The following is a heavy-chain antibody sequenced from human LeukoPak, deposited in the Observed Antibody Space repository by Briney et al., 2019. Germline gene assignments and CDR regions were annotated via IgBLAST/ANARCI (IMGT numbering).Heavy chain of an antibody. J-gene: IGHJ6*02. CDR2: IYYSGST. D-gene: IGHD3-22*01. CDR3: ARVRYDSSGSLGGYYYYGMDV. Sequence: SETLSLTCTVSGGSISSYYWSWIRQPPGKGLEWIGYIYYSGSTNYNPSLKSRVTISVDTSKNQFSLKLSSVTAADTAVYYCARVRYDSSGSLGGYYYYGMDVWGQGTTVTVSS. CDR1: GGSISSYY. V-gene: IGHV4-59*08.